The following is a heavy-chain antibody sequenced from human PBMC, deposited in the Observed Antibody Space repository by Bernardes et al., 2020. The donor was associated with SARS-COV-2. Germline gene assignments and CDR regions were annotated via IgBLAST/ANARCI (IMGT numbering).Heavy chain of an antibody. Sequence: SVKVSCKPSGGIFSNYVFSWVRQAPGQGLEWMGGIIPLFGRTIYAQKFQGRVAISADTSTNIAYMELSSLRSDDTALYYCARGKYQLRGSWYYNGLDVWGQGTTVTVSS. J-gene: IGHJ6*02. CDR2: IIPLFGRT. V-gene: IGHV1-69*06. CDR1: GGIFSNYV. D-gene: IGHD2-2*01. CDR3: ARGKYQLRGSWYYNGLDV.